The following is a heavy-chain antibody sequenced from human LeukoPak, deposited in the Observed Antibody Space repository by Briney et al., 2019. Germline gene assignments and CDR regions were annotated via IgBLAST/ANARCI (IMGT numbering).Heavy chain of an antibody. CDR2: IYTSGST. Sequence: SETLSLTCTVSGGSISSYYWSWIRQPAGKGLEWIGRIYTSGSTNYNPSLKSRVAMSVDTSKNQFSLKLSSVTAADTDEYYCARGRSYSGYETLGYWGQGTLVTVSS. J-gene: IGHJ4*02. D-gene: IGHD5-12*01. CDR3: ARGRSYSGYETLGY. CDR1: GGSISSYY. V-gene: IGHV4-4*07.